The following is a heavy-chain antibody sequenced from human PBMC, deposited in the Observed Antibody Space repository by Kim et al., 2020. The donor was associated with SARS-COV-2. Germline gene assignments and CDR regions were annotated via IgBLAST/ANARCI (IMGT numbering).Heavy chain of an antibody. CDR1: GFTFSSYA. D-gene: IGHD1-26*01. CDR3: AKSGSYYLIDY. V-gene: IGHV3-23*03. J-gene: IGHJ4*02. Sequence: GGSLRLSCAASGFTFSSYAMSWVRQAPGKGLEWVSVIYSGGSSTYYADSVKGRFTISRDNSKNTLYLQMNSLRAEDTAVYYCAKSGSYYLIDYWGQGTLVTVSS. CDR2: IYSGGSST.